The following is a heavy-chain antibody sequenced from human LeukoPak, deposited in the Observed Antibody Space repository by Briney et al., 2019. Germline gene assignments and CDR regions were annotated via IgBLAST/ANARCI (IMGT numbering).Heavy chain of an antibody. CDR3: AKARLRHYDY. V-gene: IGHV3-74*01. Sequence: GGSLRLSCAASGFTFSDYWMHWVRHVPGKGPVWVSRIDSDGNTATYAGSVKGRFTISRDSAKNTLYLQMNSLRAEDTAVYYCAKARLRHYDYWGQGTLVTVSS. CDR1: GFTFSDYW. CDR2: IDSDGNTA. J-gene: IGHJ4*02. D-gene: IGHD4-17*01.